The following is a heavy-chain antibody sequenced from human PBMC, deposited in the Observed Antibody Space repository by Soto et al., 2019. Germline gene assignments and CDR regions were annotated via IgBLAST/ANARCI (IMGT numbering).Heavy chain of an antibody. Sequence: ASVKVSCKASGYTFTSYAMHWVRQAPGQRLEWMGWINAGNGNTKYSQKFQGRVTITRDTSANTAYMELSSLRFEDTAVYYCAREGEGRAAACFVSWGQGTLVTVSS. J-gene: IGHJ4*02. CDR2: INAGNGNT. CDR1: GYTFTSYA. V-gene: IGHV1-3*01. CDR3: AREGEGRAAACFVS. D-gene: IGHD2-2*01.